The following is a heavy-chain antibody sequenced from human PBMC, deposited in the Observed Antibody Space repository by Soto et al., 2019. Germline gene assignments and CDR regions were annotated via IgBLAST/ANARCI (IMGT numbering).Heavy chain of an antibody. V-gene: IGHV3-30-3*01. D-gene: IGHD6-13*01. J-gene: IGHJ5*02. CDR1: GFSFSSYA. CDR3: TRDMYSIDYFVKWFEP. CDR2: ISHDGINK. Sequence: QVRLVESGGGVVQPGRSLRLSCTASGFSFSSYAMYWFRQPPGKGLEWVAVISHDGINKHYADSVKGRVTVSRDNSNHSLDLQRNSLRGEDTAMYYCTRDMYSIDYFVKWFEPWGQGTLVTVSS.